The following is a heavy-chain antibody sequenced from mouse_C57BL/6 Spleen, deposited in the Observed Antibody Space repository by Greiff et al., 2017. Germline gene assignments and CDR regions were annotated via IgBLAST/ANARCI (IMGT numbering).Heavy chain of an antibody. CDR1: GYTFTSYW. CDR3: ASPYDGPWFAY. CDR2: IDPSDSYT. V-gene: IGHV1-69*01. J-gene: IGHJ3*01. Sequence: QVQLQQPGAELVMPGASVKLSCKASGYTFTSYWMHWVKQRPGQGLEWIGEIDPSDSYTNYNQKFKGKSTLTVDKSSSTADMQLSSLTSEDSAVYYCASPYDGPWFAYWGQGTLVTVSA. D-gene: IGHD2-3*01.